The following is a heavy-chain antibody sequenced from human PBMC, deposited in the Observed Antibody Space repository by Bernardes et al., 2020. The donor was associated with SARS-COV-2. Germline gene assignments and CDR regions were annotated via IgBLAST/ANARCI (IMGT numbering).Heavy chain of an antibody. CDR1: GGSISSSSYY. J-gene: IGHJ5*02. D-gene: IGHD6-6*01. V-gene: IGHV4-39*07. CDR3: ARVEEYPNWFDP. CDR2: IYYSGST. Sequence: SETLSLTCTVSGGSISSSSYYWGWIRQPPGKGLEWIGSIYYSGSTYYNPSLKSRVTITVDTSKNQFFLKLSSVTAADTAVYYCARVEEYPNWFDPWGQGTLVTVSS.